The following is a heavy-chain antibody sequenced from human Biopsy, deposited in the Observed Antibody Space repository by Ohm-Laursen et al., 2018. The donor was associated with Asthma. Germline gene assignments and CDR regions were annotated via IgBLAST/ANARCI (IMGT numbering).Heavy chain of an antibody. V-gene: IGHV1-69*13. D-gene: IGHD2-2*01. CDR2: INSVFGTT. J-gene: IGHJ4*02. CDR1: GGTFNTKV. CDR3: ARKAGSCISRTCYSLDF. Sequence: SVKVSCKSLGGTFNTKVIGWVRQAPGQGLEWMGGINSVFGTTTYPQKFQDRVTITADDSTSTVYMELSSLRSEDTAVYYCARKAGSCISRTCYSLDFWGQGTLVTVSS.